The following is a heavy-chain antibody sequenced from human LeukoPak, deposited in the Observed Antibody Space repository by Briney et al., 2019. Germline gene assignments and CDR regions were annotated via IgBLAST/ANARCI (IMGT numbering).Heavy chain of an antibody. V-gene: IGHV4-59*01. CDR2: ISNSGTT. Sequence: SETLSLTCTVSGGSINDYYWTWIRQAPGKGLEWLGYISNSGTTDYNPSLKSRVTMSVDTSKNEFSLKVTSVTAADTAMYYCARVLRGAVTSNCFHPWGQGTLVTVSS. J-gene: IGHJ5*02. CDR3: ARVLRGAVTSNCFHP. D-gene: IGHD4-17*01. CDR1: GGSINDYY.